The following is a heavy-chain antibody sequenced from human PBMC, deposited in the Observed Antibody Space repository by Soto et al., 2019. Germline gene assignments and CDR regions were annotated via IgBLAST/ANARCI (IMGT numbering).Heavy chain of an antibody. CDR3: AKARAQYYDFWSGYPVDY. Sequence: GGSLRLSCAASGFTFASYAMSWVRQAPGKGLEWVSAISSSGGSTYYADSVRGRFTISRDNSKNTLFLQVNRLRAEDTAVYYCAKARAQYYDFWSGYPVDYWGQGTLVTVSS. CDR2: ISSSGGST. V-gene: IGHV3-23*01. J-gene: IGHJ4*02. CDR1: GFTFASYA. D-gene: IGHD3-3*01.